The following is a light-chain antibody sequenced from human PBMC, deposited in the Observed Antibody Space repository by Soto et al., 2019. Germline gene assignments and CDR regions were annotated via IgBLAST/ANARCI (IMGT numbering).Light chain of an antibody. CDR3: QQHNNWTQYT. Sequence: EIVMTQSPATLSVSPGERATLSCRASQSVSSNLAWYQQKPGQAPRLLIYGASTRATGIPARFSGSGSGTETNLTLTSLQSEDFAVYNCQQHNNWTQYTCGQGAKLEIK. CDR1: QSVSSN. V-gene: IGKV3-15*01. CDR2: GAS. J-gene: IGKJ2*01.